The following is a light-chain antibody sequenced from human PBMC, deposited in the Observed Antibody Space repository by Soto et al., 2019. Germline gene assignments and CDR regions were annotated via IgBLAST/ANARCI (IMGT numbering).Light chain of an antibody. J-gene: IGKJ1*01. CDR2: GAS. Sequence: EIVLTQSPGTLSLSPGERATLSCRASQSVSSSYLASYQQKPGQAPRLLIYGASSRATGIPDRFSGSGSGTDFTLTISRLEPEDFAVYYCQQYGSSPKTFGQGTKVDIK. CDR3: QQYGSSPKT. CDR1: QSVSSSY. V-gene: IGKV3-20*01.